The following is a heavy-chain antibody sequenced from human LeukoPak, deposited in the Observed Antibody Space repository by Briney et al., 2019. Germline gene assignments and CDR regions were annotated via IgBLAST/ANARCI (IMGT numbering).Heavy chain of an antibody. CDR3: AGEEWYRFDP. CDR2: ISYDGSNK. D-gene: IGHD3-3*01. J-gene: IGHJ5*02. Sequence: GRSLRLSCAASGFTFSSYAMHWVRQAPGKGLEWVAVISYDGSNKYYADSVKGRFTISRDNSKNSLYLQMNNLRAEDTAVYYCAGEEWYRFDPWGQGTLVTVSS. CDR1: GFTFSSYA. V-gene: IGHV3-30*04.